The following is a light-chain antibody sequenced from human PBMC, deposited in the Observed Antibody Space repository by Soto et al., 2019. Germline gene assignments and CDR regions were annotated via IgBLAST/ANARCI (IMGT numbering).Light chain of an antibody. V-gene: IGLV1-44*01. J-gene: IGLJ3*02. CDR3: AAWDDSLNGRV. CDR2: SNN. Sequence: QSALTQPPSASGTPGQRVTISCSGSSSNIGSNTVNWYQQLPGTAPKLLMYSNNQRPSGVPDRFSGSQSGTSASLAISGLQSEDEADYYCAAWDDSLNGRVFGGGTKLTVL. CDR1: SSNIGSNT.